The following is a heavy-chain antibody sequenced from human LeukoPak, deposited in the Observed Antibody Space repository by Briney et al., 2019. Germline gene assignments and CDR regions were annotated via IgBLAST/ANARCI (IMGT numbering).Heavy chain of an antibody. Sequence: ASVKVSCKASGYSFTHYYIHWLRQAPGLGLEWVGWIKPNTGGTTYAQKFLGRVTMTRDTSITTAYMELSPLRSDDTAIYYCAKGPLYCPNTDCYSNWFDPWGQGTLVTVSS. CDR3: AKGPLYCPNTDCYSNWFDP. CDR2: IKPNTGGT. CDR1: GYSFTHYY. D-gene: IGHD2-21*02. J-gene: IGHJ5*02. V-gene: IGHV1-2*02.